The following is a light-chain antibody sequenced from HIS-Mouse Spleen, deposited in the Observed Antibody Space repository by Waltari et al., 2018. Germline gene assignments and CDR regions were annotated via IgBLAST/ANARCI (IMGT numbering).Light chain of an antibody. CDR2: RNN. J-gene: IGLJ3*02. CDR3: AAWDDSLSGPV. V-gene: IGLV1-47*01. CDR1: SSNIGSNY. Sequence: QSVLTQPPSASGTPGQRVTISCSGSSSNIGSNYVYWYQQLPGTAPKLLIYRNNLRPSGVPDRFSGSKSGNSASLAISGLRSEDEADYYCAAWDDSLSGPVFGGGTKLTVL.